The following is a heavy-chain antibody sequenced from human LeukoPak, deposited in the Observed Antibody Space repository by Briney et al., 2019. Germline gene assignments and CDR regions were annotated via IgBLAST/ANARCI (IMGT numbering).Heavy chain of an antibody. Sequence: ASVKVSCKASGYTFTSYGINWVRQATGQGLEWMGWMNPNSGNTGYAQKFQGRVTITRNTSISTAYMELSSLRSEDTAVYYCARGQYYYGSGSGDYFDYWGQGTLVTVSS. J-gene: IGHJ4*02. D-gene: IGHD3-10*01. CDR2: MNPNSGNT. CDR3: ARGQYYYGSGSGDYFDY. CDR1: GYTFTSYG. V-gene: IGHV1-8*03.